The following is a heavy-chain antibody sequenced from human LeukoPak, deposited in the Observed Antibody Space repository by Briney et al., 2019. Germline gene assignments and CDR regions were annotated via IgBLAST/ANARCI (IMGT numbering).Heavy chain of an antibody. J-gene: IGHJ4*02. CDR2: ISYDGSNK. CDR1: GFTFSSYA. D-gene: IGHD3-10*01. V-gene: IGHV3-30-3*01. CDR3: ARVSALWFGEFLSPDY. Sequence: GRSLRLSCAASGFTFSSYAMHWVRQAPGKGLEWVAVISYDGSNKYYADSVKGRFTISRDNSKNTLYLQMNSLRAEDTAVYYCARVSALWFGEFLSPDYWGQGTLVTVSS.